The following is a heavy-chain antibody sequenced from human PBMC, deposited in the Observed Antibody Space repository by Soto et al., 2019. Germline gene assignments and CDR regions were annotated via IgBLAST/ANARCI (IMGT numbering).Heavy chain of an antibody. CDR3: GRVPLDGNYANGVDV. CDR1: GFNFNTYW. J-gene: IGHJ6*02. CDR2: TDTDGSRK. D-gene: IGHD4-17*01. V-gene: IGHV3-7*03. Sequence: EVQLVESGGGLVQPGGSLRLSCAASGFNFNTYWMYWVRQAPGKGLEWVANTDTDGSRKNYVDSVKGRFIISRDNAKNSLFLQMNSLRVEDTAVYYCGRVPLDGNYANGVDVWGQGTTVTVSS.